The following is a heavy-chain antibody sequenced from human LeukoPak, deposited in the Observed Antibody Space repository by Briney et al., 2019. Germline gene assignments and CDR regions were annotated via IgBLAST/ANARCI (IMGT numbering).Heavy chain of an antibody. CDR1: GFTFSSYW. V-gene: IGHV3-7*01. CDR3: ARDGFGESGCYGMDV. Sequence: PGGSLRLSCAASGFTFSSYWMSWVRQAPGKGLEWVANIKQDGSEKYYVDSVKGRFTISRDNAKNSLYLQMNSLRAEDTAVYYCARDGFGESGCYGMDVWGQGTTVTVSS. D-gene: IGHD3-10*01. J-gene: IGHJ6*02. CDR2: IKQDGSEK.